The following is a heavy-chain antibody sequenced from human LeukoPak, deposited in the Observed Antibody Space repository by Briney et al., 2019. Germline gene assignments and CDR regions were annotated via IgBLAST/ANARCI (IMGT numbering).Heavy chain of an antibody. D-gene: IGHD6-13*01. Sequence: SETLSLTCTVSGGSISSYYWSWIRQPAGKGLEWIGRIYTSGSTNYNPSLKSRVTMSVDTSKNQFSLQLSSVTAADTAVYYCGRGYQQLVGPYYDYGMDVWGQGTTVTVSS. J-gene: IGHJ6*02. V-gene: IGHV4-4*07. CDR3: GRGYQQLVGPYYDYGMDV. CDR1: GGSISSYY. CDR2: IYTSGST.